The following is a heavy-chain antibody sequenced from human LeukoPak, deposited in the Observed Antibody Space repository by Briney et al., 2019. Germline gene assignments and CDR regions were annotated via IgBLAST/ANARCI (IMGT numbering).Heavy chain of an antibody. CDR2: ISAYNGNT. Sequence: ASVKVSCRASGYTFTSYGISWVRQAPGQGLEWMGWISAYNGNTNYAQKLQGRVTMTTDTSTSTAYMELRSLRSDDTAVYYCARGFDILTGYPTAPKDWGQGTLVTVSS. D-gene: IGHD3-9*01. CDR3: ARGFDILTGYPTAPKD. J-gene: IGHJ4*02. CDR1: GYTFTSYG. V-gene: IGHV1-18*01.